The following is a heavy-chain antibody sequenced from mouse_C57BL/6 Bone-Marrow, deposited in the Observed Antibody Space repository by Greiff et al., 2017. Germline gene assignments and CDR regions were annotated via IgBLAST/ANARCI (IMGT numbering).Heavy chain of an antibody. D-gene: IGHD1-2*01. J-gene: IGHJ3*01. CDR2: IYPGSGST. CDR1: GYTFTSYW. V-gene: IGHV1-55*01. CDR3: ARTASEAPWFAY. Sequence: QVQLKQPGAELVKPGASVKMSCKASGYTFTSYWITWVTQRPGQGLEWIGDIYPGSGSTNYNEKFKSKATLTVDTSSSTAYMQLSSLTSEDSAVYYCARTASEAPWFAYWGQGTLVTVSA.